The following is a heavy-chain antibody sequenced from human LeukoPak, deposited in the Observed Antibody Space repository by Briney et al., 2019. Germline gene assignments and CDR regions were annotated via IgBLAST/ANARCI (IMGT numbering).Heavy chain of an antibody. J-gene: IGHJ4*02. Sequence: PGGSLRLSCAASGFTVSSNYMSWVRQAPGKGLEWVSVIYSGDNTYYADSVKGRFTISRDNSKYTLYLQMHSLRAEDTAMYYCTRRYRGDDWGQGTLVTVSS. D-gene: IGHD5-12*01. CDR3: TRRYRGDD. CDR2: IYSGDNT. CDR1: GFTVSSNY. V-gene: IGHV3-53*01.